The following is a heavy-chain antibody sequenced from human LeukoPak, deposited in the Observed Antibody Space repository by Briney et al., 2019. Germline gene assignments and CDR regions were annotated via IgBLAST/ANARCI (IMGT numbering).Heavy chain of an antibody. J-gene: IGHJ3*02. D-gene: IGHD6-13*01. V-gene: IGHV3-11*01. CDR3: AREGSSSPDAFDI. Sequence: NSVRGRFTFSMDNAKNSLNLQMNSLRAEDTAVYYCAREGSSSPDAFDIWGQGTMVTVSS.